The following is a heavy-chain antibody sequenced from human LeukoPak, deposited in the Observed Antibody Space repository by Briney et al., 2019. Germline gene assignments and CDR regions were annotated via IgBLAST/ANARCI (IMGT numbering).Heavy chain of an antibody. Sequence: GASVKVSCKASGYTFTGYYMHWVRQAPGQGLEWMGWINPNSGGTNYAQKFQGRVTMSRDTSISTAYMELSRLRSDDTAVYYCARDRGYSYGPPDAFDIWGQGTMVTVSS. CDR2: INPNSGGT. J-gene: IGHJ3*02. D-gene: IGHD5-18*01. V-gene: IGHV1-2*02. CDR3: ARDRGYSYGPPDAFDI. CDR1: GYTFTGYY.